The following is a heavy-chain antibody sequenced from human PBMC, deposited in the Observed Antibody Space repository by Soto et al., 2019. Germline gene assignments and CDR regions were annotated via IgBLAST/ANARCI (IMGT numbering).Heavy chain of an antibody. J-gene: IGHJ4*02. CDR2: IYYSGST. CDR1: GGSVSSGSYY. Sequence: SETLSLTCTVSGGSVSSGSYYWSWIRQPPGKGLEWIGYIYYSGSTNYNPSLKSRVTISVDTSKNQSSLKLSSVTAADTAVYYCARDQYYFDYWGQGTLVTVSS. CDR3: ARDQYYFDY. V-gene: IGHV4-61*01.